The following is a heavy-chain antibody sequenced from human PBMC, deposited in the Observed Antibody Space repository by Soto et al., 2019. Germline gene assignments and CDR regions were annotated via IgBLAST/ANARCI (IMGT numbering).Heavy chain of an antibody. V-gene: IGHV4-31*03. J-gene: IGHJ4*02. CDR1: GGSISSGDYY. D-gene: IGHD4-17*01. CDR2: IYYSGST. Sequence: QVQLQESGPGLVRPAQTLSLTCTVSGGSISSGDYYWSWIRQHPGKGLEWIGYIYYSGSTYYNPSLKSRVTISVDTSKNQFSLKLSSVTAADTSVYYCARWGTVAKGVDYWGQGTLVTVSS. CDR3: ARWGTVAKGVDY.